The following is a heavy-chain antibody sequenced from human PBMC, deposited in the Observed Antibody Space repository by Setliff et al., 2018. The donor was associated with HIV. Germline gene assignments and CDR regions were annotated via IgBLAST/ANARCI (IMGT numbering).Heavy chain of an antibody. J-gene: IGHJ4*02. CDR3: ARVSSRGIAARLPLFDY. D-gene: IGHD6-6*01. Sequence: NPSETLSLTCTVSGGSISSSSYYWGWIRQPPGKGLEWIGSIYYSGSTYYNPSLKSRVTISVDTSKNQFSLKLSSVTAADTAVYYCARVSSRGIAARLPLFDYWGQGTLVTVSS. V-gene: IGHV4-39*07. CDR2: IYYSGST. CDR1: GGSISSSSYY.